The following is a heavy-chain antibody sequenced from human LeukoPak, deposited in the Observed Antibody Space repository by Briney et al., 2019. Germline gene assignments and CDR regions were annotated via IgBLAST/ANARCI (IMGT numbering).Heavy chain of an antibody. D-gene: IGHD3-22*01. CDR2: IYPGDSDT. J-gene: IGHJ3*02. V-gene: IGHV5-51*01. Sequence: GESLKISCKGSGYSFTSYWIGWVRQMPGKGLEWMGIIYPGDSDTRYSPSFQGQVTISADKSISTAYLQWSGLKASDTATYYCARRKGYYDRSAQESAFDIWGQGTMVTVSS. CDR1: GYSFTSYW. CDR3: ARRKGYYDRSAQESAFDI.